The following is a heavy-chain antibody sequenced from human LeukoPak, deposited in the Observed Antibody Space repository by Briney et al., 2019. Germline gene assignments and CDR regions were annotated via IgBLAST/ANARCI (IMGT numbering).Heavy chain of an antibody. J-gene: IGHJ3*02. D-gene: IGHD3-10*01. CDR3: AKAFADRAASDI. V-gene: IGHV3-30*18. CDR1: GFTFSSYG. CDR2: ISYDGSNK. Sequence: GSLRLSCAASGFTFSSYGMHWVRQAPGKGLEWVAVISYDGSNKYYADSVKGRFTISRDNSKNTLYLQMNSLRAEDTAVYYCAKAFADRAASDIWGQGTMVTVSS.